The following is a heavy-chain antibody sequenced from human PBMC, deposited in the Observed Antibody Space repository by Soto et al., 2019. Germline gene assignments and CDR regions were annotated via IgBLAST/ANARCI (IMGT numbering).Heavy chain of an antibody. V-gene: IGHV1-18*01. Sequence: ASVKVSCKASGYTFTSYGISWVRQAPGQGLEWMGWISTSKGDAGYAQKHQGRVTMTTDTSTSTAYMELRSLRSDDTAVYYCARDLFTGYSGYGYYYYGMDVWGQGTAVTVSS. D-gene: IGHD5-12*01. CDR2: ISTSKGDA. J-gene: IGHJ6*02. CDR3: ARDLFTGYSGYGYYYYGMDV. CDR1: GYTFTSYG.